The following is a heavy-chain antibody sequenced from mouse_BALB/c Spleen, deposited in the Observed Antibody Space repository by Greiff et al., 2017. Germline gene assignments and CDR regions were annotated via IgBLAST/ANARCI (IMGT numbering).Heavy chain of an antibody. D-gene: IGHD6-2*01. CDR2: ISSGSSTI. Sequence: EVQLVESGGGLVQPGGSRKLSCAASGFTFSSFGMHWVRQAPEKGLEWVAYISSGSSTIYYADTVKGRFTISRDNPKNTLFLQMTSLRSEDTAMYYCARGGGLPLDYWGQGTTLTVSS. J-gene: IGHJ2*01. V-gene: IGHV5-17*02. CDR1: GFTFSSFG. CDR3: ARGGGLPLDY.